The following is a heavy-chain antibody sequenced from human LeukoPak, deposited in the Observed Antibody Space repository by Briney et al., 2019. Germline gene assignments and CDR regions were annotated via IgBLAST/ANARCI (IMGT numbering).Heavy chain of an antibody. V-gene: IGHV3-21*01. CDR1: GFTFSSYS. D-gene: IGHD6-19*01. Sequence: GGSLRLPCAASGFTFSSYSMNWVRQAPGKGLEWVSSISSSSSYIYYADSVKGRFTISRDNAKNSLYLQMNSLRAEDTAVYYCARVRYVEGSGWYDYWGQGTLVTVSS. J-gene: IGHJ4*02. CDR3: ARVRYVEGSGWYDY. CDR2: ISSSSSYI.